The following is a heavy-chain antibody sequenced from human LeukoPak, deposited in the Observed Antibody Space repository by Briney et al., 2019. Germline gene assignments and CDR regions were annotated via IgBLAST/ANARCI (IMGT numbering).Heavy chain of an antibody. D-gene: IGHD2-21*01. CDR1: GDSISSYSYY. V-gene: IGHV4-39*07. J-gene: IGHJ4*01. Sequence: ASETLSLTCTVSGDSISSYSYYWAWIRQPPGKGLEWIGSILFRAATYYNPSLKPRIIMSVDTSQNHFSLKLTSVNAADTAVYLCARESGDTRTVNSFDFWGRGTLITVSS. CDR3: ARESGDTRTVNSFDF. CDR2: ILFRAAT.